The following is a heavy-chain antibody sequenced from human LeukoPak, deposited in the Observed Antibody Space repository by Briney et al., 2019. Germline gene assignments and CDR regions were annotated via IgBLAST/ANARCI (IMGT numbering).Heavy chain of an antibody. CDR3: ARGGQGWPYNWFDP. D-gene: IGHD5-24*01. Sequence: PSETLSLTCAVYGGSFSGYYWSWIRQPPGKGLEWIGEINHSGSTNYNPSLTSRVTISVDTSKNQFSLKLSSVTAADTAVYYCARGGQGWPYNWFDPWGQGTLVTVSS. V-gene: IGHV4-34*01. J-gene: IGHJ5*02. CDR1: GGSFSGYY. CDR2: INHSGST.